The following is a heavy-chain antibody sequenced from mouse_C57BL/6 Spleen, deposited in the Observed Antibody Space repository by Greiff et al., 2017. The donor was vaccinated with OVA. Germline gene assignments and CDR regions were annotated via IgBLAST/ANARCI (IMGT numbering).Heavy chain of an antibody. D-gene: IGHD2-10*01. CDR3: ARLGRPTGYFDG. CDR1: GFTFTDYY. J-gene: IGHJ1*03. Sequence: EVQLQESGGGLVQPGGSLSLSCAASGFTFTDYYMSWVRQPPGKALEWLGFIRNKANGYTTEYSASVKGRFTISRDNSQSILYLQMNALRAEDSATYYCARLGRPTGYFDGGGTGTTVTVSS. V-gene: IGHV7-3*01. CDR2: IRNKANGYTT.